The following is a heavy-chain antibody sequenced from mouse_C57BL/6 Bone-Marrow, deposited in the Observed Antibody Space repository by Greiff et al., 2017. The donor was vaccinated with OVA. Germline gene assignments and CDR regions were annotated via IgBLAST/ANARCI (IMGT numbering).Heavy chain of an antibody. D-gene: IGHD1-1*01. CDR3: ARSSITTVVATGDYAMDY. Sequence: QVQLQQPGAELVMPGASVKLSCKASGYTFTSYWMHWVKQRPGQGLEWIGEIDPSDSYTNYNQNFKGKSTLTVDKSSSTAYMQLSSLTSEDSAVYYCARSSITTVVATGDYAMDYWGQGTSVTVSS. CDR1: GYTFTSYW. J-gene: IGHJ4*01. CDR2: IDPSDSYT. V-gene: IGHV1-69*01.